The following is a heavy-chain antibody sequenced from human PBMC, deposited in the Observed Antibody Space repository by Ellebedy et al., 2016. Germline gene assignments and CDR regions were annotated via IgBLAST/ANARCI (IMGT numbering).Heavy chain of an antibody. CDR1: GFTFSDYW. CDR3: ARDHKGLFDY. V-gene: IGHV3-7*03. Sequence: GESLKISCAASGFTFSDYWMSWVRQAPGKGLEWVANVNQDESVKFYLDSVEGRFTISRDNAQNSLFLQMNSLRAEDTAVYYCARDHKGLFDYWGQGSLVTVSS. J-gene: IGHJ4*02. CDR2: VNQDESVK.